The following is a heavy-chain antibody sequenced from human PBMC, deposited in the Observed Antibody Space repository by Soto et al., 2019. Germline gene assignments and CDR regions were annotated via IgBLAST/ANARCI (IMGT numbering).Heavy chain of an antibody. CDR1: GFTFSTYW. CDR2: IKPDGSEK. CDR3: ARGDYYDSSGPFSDAFDI. V-gene: IGHV3-7*04. D-gene: IGHD3-22*01. Sequence: GGSLRLSCAASGFTFSTYWMSWVRQAPGKGLEWVANIKPDGSEKWYVDSVKGRFTISRDNAKNSLYLQMNSLRAEDTAMYYCARGDYYDSSGPFSDAFDISGQGTMVTVSS. J-gene: IGHJ3*02.